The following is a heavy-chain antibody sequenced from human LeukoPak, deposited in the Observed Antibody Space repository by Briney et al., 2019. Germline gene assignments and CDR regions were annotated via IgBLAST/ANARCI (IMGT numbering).Heavy chain of an antibody. CDR3: ARRAYSAAYWKHFDY. V-gene: IGHV4-39*01. CDR2: IYYHEDT. CDR1: GGSISSSSDY. Sequence: PSETLSLTCTVSGGSISSSSDYWGWIRQAPGKGLEWIGSIYYHEDTYYKSSLKSRVTISVDTSKNQFSLKLNSVTAADTAVYFCARRAYSAAYWKHFDYWGQGTLVTVSS. D-gene: IGHD1-1*01. J-gene: IGHJ4*02.